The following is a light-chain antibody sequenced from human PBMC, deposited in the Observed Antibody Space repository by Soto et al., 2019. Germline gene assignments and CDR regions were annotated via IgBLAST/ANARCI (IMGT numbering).Light chain of an antibody. CDR3: QLHNSYPVT. Sequence: DIQMTQSPSTLSASVGDRVTITCRASQSISSWLAWYQQKPGKAPKLLIYKASTLESGVPSRFSGSGSGTEFPLSISSLQPDDFATYYCQLHNSYPVTFGGGTKVEIK. CDR2: KAS. V-gene: IGKV1-5*03. CDR1: QSISSW. J-gene: IGKJ4*01.